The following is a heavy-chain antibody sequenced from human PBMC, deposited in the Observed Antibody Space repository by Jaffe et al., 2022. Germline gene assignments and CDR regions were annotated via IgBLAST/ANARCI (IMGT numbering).Heavy chain of an antibody. J-gene: IGHJ6*03. Sequence: EVQLVESGGGLVQPGGSLKLSCAAFGFTFSGSAMHWVRQASGKGLEWVGHIRSKANSYATAYAASVKGRFTISRDDSKNTAYLQMNSLKTEDTAVYYCTRIYSGYDDDYYYYMDVWGKGTTVTVSS. CDR3: TRIYSGYDDDYYYYMDV. CDR2: IRSKANSYAT. CDR1: GFTFSGSA. D-gene: IGHD5-12*01. V-gene: IGHV3-73*02.